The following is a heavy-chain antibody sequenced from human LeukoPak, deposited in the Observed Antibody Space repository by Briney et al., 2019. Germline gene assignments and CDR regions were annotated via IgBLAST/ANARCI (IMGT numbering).Heavy chain of an antibody. Sequence: ASVKVSCMASGYTFTSYYMHWVRQAPGQGLEWMGIINPSGGSTSYAQKFQGRVTMTRDTSTSTVYMELSSLRSEDTAVYYCARGSPNWVGATSHFDYWGQGTLVTVSS. CDR2: INPSGGST. CDR1: GYTFTSYY. CDR3: ARGSPNWVGATSHFDY. J-gene: IGHJ4*02. D-gene: IGHD1-26*01. V-gene: IGHV1-46*01.